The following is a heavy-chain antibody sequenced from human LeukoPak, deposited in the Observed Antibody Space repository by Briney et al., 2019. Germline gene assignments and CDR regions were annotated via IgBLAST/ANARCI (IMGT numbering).Heavy chain of an antibody. D-gene: IGHD3-10*01. J-gene: IGHJ4*02. CDR3: ARAGWFGERLFDY. CDR2: IKSKTDGGTT. Sequence: GGSLRLSCAASGFTFSNAWMSWVRQAPGKGLEWVGRIKSKTDGGTTDYAAPVKGRFTISRDDSKTTLYLQMNSLRAEDTAVYYCARAGWFGERLFDYWGQGTLVTVSS. V-gene: IGHV3-15*01. CDR1: GFTFSNAW.